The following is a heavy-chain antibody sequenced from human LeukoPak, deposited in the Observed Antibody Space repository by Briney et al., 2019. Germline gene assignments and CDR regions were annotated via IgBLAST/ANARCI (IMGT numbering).Heavy chain of an antibody. V-gene: IGHV3-30-3*01. J-gene: IGHJ4*02. CDR1: GFTFSSYA. CDR3: ASSHSFTTFDY. Sequence: PGGSLRLSCAASGFTFSSYAMSWVRQAPGKGLEWVAVISYDGSNKYYADSVKGRFTISRDNSKNTLYLQMNSLRAEDTAVYYCASSHSFTTFDYWGQGTLVTVSS. D-gene: IGHD2-2*01. CDR2: ISYDGSNK.